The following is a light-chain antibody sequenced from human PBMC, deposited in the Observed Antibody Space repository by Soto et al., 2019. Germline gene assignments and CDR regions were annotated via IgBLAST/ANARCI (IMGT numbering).Light chain of an antibody. Sequence: DIQMTQSPSTLSGSVGDRVTITCRASQSISGWLAWYQQKPGKAPKLLIYDASSLESGVPSRFSGSGSGTEFTLTISSLQPDDFATYYCQQYNSYSPTFGQGTKVDIK. CDR1: QSISGW. J-gene: IGKJ1*01. CDR3: QQYNSYSPT. CDR2: DAS. V-gene: IGKV1-5*01.